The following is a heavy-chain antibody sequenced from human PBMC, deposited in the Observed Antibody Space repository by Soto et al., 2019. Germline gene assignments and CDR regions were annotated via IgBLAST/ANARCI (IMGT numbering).Heavy chain of an antibody. D-gene: IGHD4-4*01. CDR2: IIPLFRTP. J-gene: IGHJ6*02. CDR3: ARDNDRLQLGGNYYYMLDV. Sequence: QVQLVQSGAEMKEPGSSVKVSCKTSGGTFSSSAISWLRQAPGQGLEWMGGIIPLFRTPDYAQKFQGRVTXAXDXXTSTADMELSSLRAEDTAVYYCARDNDRLQLGGNYYYMLDVWGQGTTITVSS. V-gene: IGHV1-69*05. CDR1: GGTFSSSA.